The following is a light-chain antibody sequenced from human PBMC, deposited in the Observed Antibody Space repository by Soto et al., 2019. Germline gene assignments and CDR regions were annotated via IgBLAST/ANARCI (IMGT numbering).Light chain of an antibody. Sequence: QSALTQPASVSGSPGQSITISCTGTSSDVGGHNYVSWYQQHPGKAPKLMIYEVSNRPSGVSNRFSGSKSGNTASLTISGLQAEDEADYYCSSYTSSSTPLVFGGGTKVTVL. CDR1: SSDVGGHNY. CDR2: EVS. J-gene: IGLJ3*02. V-gene: IGLV2-14*01. CDR3: SSYTSSSTPLV.